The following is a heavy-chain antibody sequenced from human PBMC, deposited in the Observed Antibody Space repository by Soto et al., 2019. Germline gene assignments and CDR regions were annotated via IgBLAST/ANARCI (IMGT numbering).Heavy chain of an antibody. CDR3: ARGRRGVIINRPDYYGMDV. Sequence: QVQLQQWGAGLLKPSETLSLTCAVYGGSFSGYYWSWIRQPPGKGLEWIGEINHSGSTNYNPSLKIRVTISVDTSKNQFSLKLSSVTAADTAVYYCARGRRGVIINRPDYYGMDVWGQGTTVTVSS. J-gene: IGHJ6*02. D-gene: IGHD3-10*01. CDR1: GGSFSGYY. V-gene: IGHV4-34*01. CDR2: INHSGST.